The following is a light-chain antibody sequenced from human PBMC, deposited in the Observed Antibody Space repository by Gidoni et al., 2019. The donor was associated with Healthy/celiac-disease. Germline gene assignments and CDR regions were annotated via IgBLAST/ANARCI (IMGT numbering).Light chain of an antibody. Sequence: IVLTHSPGTLSLSPGARATLSCRASQSVSSSYLAWYQQKPGQAPRLLIYGASSRATGIPDRFSGSGSGTDFTLTISRLEPEDFAVYYCQQYSSSPPITFXQXTRLEIK. CDR1: QSVSSSY. V-gene: IGKV3-20*01. CDR3: QQYSSSPPIT. J-gene: IGKJ5*01. CDR2: GAS.